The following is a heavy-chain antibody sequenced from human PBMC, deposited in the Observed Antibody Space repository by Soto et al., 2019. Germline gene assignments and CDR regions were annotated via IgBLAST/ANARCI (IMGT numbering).Heavy chain of an antibody. CDR2: IIPIFGTA. CDR1: GGTFSSYS. J-gene: IGHJ4*02. V-gene: IGHV1-69*13. D-gene: IGHD3-22*01. CDR3: ARRILGDSSGYYYFDY. Sequence: SVKVSCKASGGTFSSYSISWVRQAPGQGLEWMGGIIPIFGTANYAQKFQGRVTITADESTSTAYMELSSLRSEDTAVYYCARRILGDSSGYYYFDYWGQGTLVTVS.